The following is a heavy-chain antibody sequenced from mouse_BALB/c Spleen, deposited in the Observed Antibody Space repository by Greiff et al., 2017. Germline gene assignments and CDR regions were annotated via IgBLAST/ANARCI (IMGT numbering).Heavy chain of an antibody. D-gene: IGHD2-3*01. V-gene: IGHV1S137*01. Sequence: LQQSGAELVRPGVSVKISCKGSGYTFTDYAMHWVKQSHAKSLEWIGVISTYYGDASYNQKFKGKATMTVDKSSSTAYMELARLTSEDSAIYYCARDGYYDYFDYWGQGTTLTVSS. CDR2: ISTYYGDA. J-gene: IGHJ2*01. CDR1: GYTFTDYA. CDR3: ARDGYYDYFDY.